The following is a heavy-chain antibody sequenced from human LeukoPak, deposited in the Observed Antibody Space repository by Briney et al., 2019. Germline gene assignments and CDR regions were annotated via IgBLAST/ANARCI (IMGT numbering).Heavy chain of an antibody. CDR2: INPNSGGT. Sequence: GASVKVSCKASGYTFTGYYMHWVRQAPGQGLEWMGWINPNSGGTNYAQKFQGRVTMTRDTSISTAYMELSRLRSDDTAVYYCASNSYGYGYYYYYYMDVWGKGTTVTVSS. J-gene: IGHJ6*03. V-gene: IGHV1-2*02. D-gene: IGHD5-18*01. CDR1: GYTFTGYY. CDR3: ASNSYGYGYYYYYYMDV.